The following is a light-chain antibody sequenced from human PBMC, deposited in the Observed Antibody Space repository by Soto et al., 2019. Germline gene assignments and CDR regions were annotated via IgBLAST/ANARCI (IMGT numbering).Light chain of an antibody. V-gene: IGLV2-23*01. CDR1: SSVVGSYSI. CDR2: EGT. CDR3: CSYASSGLYV. J-gene: IGLJ1*01. Sequence: QSVLTQPASVSGSPGQSITISCTGTSSVVGSYSIVSWYQQHPGKAPKLLIYEGTKRPSGVSNRFSGSNSGNTASLTISGLHAEDEADYYCCSYASSGLYVFGTGTKVTVL.